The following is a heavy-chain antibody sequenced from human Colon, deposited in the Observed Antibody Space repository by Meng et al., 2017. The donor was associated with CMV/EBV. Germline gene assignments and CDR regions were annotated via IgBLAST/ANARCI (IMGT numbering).Heavy chain of an antibody. V-gene: IGHV1-69*05. CDR1: DACSTCV. Sequence: DACSTCVILLVRQVPRPRLEWLGGFSPIYPAPNYARKRQGRLRIATDNPTTTAYMELTSLTSVDTAVNYCASGKCAGNTCDTNFDQWGQGTLVTVSS. D-gene: IGHD1-1*01. CDR2: FSPIYPAP. J-gene: IGHJ4*02. CDR3: ASGKCAGNTCDTNFDQ.